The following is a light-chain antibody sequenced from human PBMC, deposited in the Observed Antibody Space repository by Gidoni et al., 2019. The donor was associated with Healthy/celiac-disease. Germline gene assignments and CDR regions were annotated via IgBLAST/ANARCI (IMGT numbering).Light chain of an antibody. V-gene: IGLV2-8*01. Sequence: QSALTQPPSASGSPGQSVTISCTGTSSDVGGYNYVSWYQQHPGKAPKLMIYEVSKRPSGVPDRFFGSKSGNTASLTVSGLQAEDEADYYCSSYAGSNNPAVFGGGTQLTVL. CDR1: SSDVGGYNY. CDR3: SSYAGSNNPAV. CDR2: EVS. J-gene: IGLJ7*01.